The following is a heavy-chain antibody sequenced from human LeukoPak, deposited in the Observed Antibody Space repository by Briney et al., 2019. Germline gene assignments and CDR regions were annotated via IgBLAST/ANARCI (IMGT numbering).Heavy chain of an antibody. CDR3: ARVPHYSGGAFDI. Sequence: GASVKVSCKASGYTFTSYYMHWVRQAPGQGLEWMGIINPSGGSTSYAQKFQGRVTMTRDTSISTAYMELSRLRSDDTAVYYCARVPHYSGGAFDIWGQGTMVTVSS. CDR2: INPSGGST. J-gene: IGHJ3*02. V-gene: IGHV1-46*01. CDR1: GYTFTSYY. D-gene: IGHD3-10*01.